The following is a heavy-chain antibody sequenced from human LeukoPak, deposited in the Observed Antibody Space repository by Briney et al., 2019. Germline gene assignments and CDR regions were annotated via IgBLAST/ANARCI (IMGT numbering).Heavy chain of an antibody. CDR3: AKDFYSSGWNWFDS. D-gene: IGHD6-19*01. V-gene: IGHV3-23*03. J-gene: IGHJ5*01. CDR1: GFTFSSYA. Sequence: GSLRLSCEASGFTFSSYAMSWVRQAPGRGLEWVSGIYNGGTTTYYADSVKGRFTISRDNSKNTLHLQMNSLRADDTAVYYCAKDFYSSGWNWFDSWGQGALVTVSS. CDR2: IYNGGTTT.